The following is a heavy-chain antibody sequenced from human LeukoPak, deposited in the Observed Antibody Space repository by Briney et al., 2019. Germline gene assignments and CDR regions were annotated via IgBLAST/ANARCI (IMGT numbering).Heavy chain of an antibody. J-gene: IGHJ3*02. CDR3: ARSPRGVVAHAFDI. CDR2: IYTSGST. V-gene: IGHV4-4*07. Sequence: SETLSLTCTVSGGSISSYYWSWIRQPAGKGLEWIGRIYTSGSTNYNPSLKSRVTMSVDTSKNQFSLKLSSVTAADTAVYYCARSPRGVVAHAFDIWGQGTMVTVSS. D-gene: IGHD3-10*01. CDR1: GGSISSYY.